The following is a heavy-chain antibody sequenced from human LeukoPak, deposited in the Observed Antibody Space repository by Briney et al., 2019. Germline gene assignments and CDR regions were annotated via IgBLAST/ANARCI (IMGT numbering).Heavy chain of an antibody. J-gene: IGHJ4*02. CDR1: GGTFSSYA. D-gene: IGHD6-13*01. Sequence: SVKVSCKASGGTFSSYAISWVRQAPGQGLEWMGRIIPIFGTANYAQKFQGRVTITTDESTSTAYMELSSLRSEDTAVYYRAREGSSSWYVPFDYWGQGTLVTVSS. V-gene: IGHV1-69*05. CDR2: IIPIFGTA. CDR3: AREGSSSWYVPFDY.